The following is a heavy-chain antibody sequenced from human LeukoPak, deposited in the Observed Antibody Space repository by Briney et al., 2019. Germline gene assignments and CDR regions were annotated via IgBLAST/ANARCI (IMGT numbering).Heavy chain of an antibody. J-gene: IGHJ6*03. D-gene: IGHD6-6*01. CDR1: GYTFTSYD. Sequence: ASVKVSCKASGYTFTSYDINWVRQATGQGLEWMGWMNPYSGNTGYEQKFQGRVTITRDTSIRTAYMELSSLRSEDTAVYYCARGLRQLGADNYYYYYMDVWAKGTTVTVSS. CDR3: ARGLRQLGADNYYYYYMDV. V-gene: IGHV1-8*03. CDR2: MNPYSGNT.